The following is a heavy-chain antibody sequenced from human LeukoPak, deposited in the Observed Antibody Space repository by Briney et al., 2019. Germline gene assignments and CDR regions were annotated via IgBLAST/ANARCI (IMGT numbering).Heavy chain of an antibody. V-gene: IGHV3-7*03. CDR2: IKQDGSEK. CDR3: ARAPYCIGGSCRFDY. J-gene: IGHJ4*02. CDR1: GFTFSSYW. Sequence: GGSLRLSCATSGFTFSSYWMSWVRQAPGKGLEWVANIKQDGSEKYYVDSVKGRFTISRDNAKNSLYLQMNSLRAEDTAVYYCARAPYCIGGSCRFDYWGQGTLVTVSS. D-gene: IGHD2-15*01.